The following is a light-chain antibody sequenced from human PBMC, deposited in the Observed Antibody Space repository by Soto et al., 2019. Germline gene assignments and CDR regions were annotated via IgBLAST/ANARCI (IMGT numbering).Light chain of an antibody. V-gene: IGLV2-14*01. CDR3: SSYTSSSTLVV. CDR2: EVS. J-gene: IGLJ2*01. CDR1: SSDVGGYNY. Sequence: QSALTQPASVSGSPGQSITISCTGTSSDVGGYNYVSWYQQHPGKAPKFMIYEVSNRPSGVSNRFSGSKFGNTASLTISGLQAEDEADYYCSSYTSSSTLVVFGGGTKVTVL.